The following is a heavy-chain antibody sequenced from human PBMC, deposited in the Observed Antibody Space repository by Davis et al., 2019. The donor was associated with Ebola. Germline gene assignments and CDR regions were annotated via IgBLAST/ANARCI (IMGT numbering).Heavy chain of an antibody. CDR2: ISYDGSNK. V-gene: IGHV3-30*04. Sequence: GGSLRLSCAASGFTFSSYAMHWVRQAPGKGLEWVAVISYDGSNKYYADSVKGRFTISRDNSKNTLYLQMNSLRAEDTAVYYCAGAGEGRYWGQGTLVTVSS. D-gene: IGHD7-27*01. CDR1: GFTFSSYA. J-gene: IGHJ4*02. CDR3: AGAGEGRY.